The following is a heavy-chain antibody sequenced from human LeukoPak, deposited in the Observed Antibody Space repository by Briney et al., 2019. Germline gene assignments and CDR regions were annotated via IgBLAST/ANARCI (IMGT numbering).Heavy chain of an antibody. CDR3: ARVSPPVEMATIWSNFDY. CDR1: GGSISSGGYY. Sequence: SETLSLTCTVSGGSISSGGYYWSWIRQHPGTGLEWIGYIYYSGSTYYNPSLKSRITISVDTSKNQFSLKLSSVTAADTAVYYCARVSPPVEMATIWSNFDYWGQGTLVTVSS. D-gene: IGHD5-12*01. J-gene: IGHJ4*02. V-gene: IGHV4-31*03. CDR2: IYYSGST.